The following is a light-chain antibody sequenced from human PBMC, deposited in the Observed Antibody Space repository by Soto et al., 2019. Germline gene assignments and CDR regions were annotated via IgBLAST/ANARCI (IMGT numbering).Light chain of an antibody. CDR1: QSISRY. CDR2: DAS. CDR3: QQRGTWPRVT. J-gene: IGKJ4*01. Sequence: EIVLTQSPATLSLSPGETATLSCRASQSISRYLAWYQQKPGQAPRLLIYDASIRATGIPARFRGRGSETDFTLTISSLAPEDFAIYYCQQRGTWPRVTFGGGTKVEIK. V-gene: IGKV3-11*01.